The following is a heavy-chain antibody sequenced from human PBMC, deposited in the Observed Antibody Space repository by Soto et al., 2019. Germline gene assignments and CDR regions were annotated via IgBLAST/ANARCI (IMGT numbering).Heavy chain of an antibody. CDR2: ISGSGGST. V-gene: IGHV3-23*01. CDR3: AKDRLARNWFDP. J-gene: IGHJ5*02. D-gene: IGHD1-26*01. CDR1: GFTFSSYA. Sequence: GGSLRLSCAASGFTFSSYAMSWVRQAPGKGLEWVSAISGSGGSTYYADSVKGRFTISRDNSKNTLYLKMNSLRAEDTAVYYCAKDRLARNWFDPWGQGTLVTVSS.